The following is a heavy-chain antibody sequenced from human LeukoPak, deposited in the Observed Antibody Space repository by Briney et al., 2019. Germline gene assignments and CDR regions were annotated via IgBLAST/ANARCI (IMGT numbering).Heavy chain of an antibody. V-gene: IGHV4-59*01. D-gene: IGHD3-10*01. CDR2: IYYSGST. Sequence: SETLSLTCAVSGGSFSGYYWSWIRQPPGKGLEWIGYIYYSGSTNYNPSLKSRVTTSVDTSKNQFSLKLSSVTAADTAVYYCARVGEYDDAFDIWGQGTMVTVSS. CDR3: ARVGEYDDAFDI. J-gene: IGHJ3*02. CDR1: GGSFSGYY.